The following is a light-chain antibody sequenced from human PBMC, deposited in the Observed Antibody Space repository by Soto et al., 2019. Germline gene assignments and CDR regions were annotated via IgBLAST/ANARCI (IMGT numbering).Light chain of an antibody. Sequence: EIVMTQSPATLSVAPGERVTLSCRASQGVSRKLACYQHKSGQAPRLLISGASAGATGIPARLRGSGSGTEFTLTIRSLKSEDCASYYCQQYHTWPITFGGGTKVEIK. V-gene: IGKV3-15*01. CDR1: QGVSRK. CDR2: GAS. CDR3: QQYHTWPIT. J-gene: IGKJ4*01.